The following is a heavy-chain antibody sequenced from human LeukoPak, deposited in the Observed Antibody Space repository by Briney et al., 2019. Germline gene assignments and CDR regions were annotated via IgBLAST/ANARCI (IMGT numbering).Heavy chain of an antibody. Sequence: GGPLRLSCTPSGFTFYHYAMHWVRQAPGRGLEWLSLISGDGTSTYYADSVKGRFTVSRDNSKTSQYLQMSSLRADDTAFYYCARGRFGEFSKSLDFWGQGTLVTVSS. CDR3: ARGRFGEFSKSLDF. CDR2: ISGDGTST. V-gene: IGHV3-43*02. J-gene: IGHJ4*02. D-gene: IGHD3-10*01. CDR1: GFTFYHYA.